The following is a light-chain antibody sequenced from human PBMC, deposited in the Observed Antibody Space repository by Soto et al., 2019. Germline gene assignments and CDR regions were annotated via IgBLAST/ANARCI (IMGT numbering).Light chain of an antibody. J-gene: IGKJ2*01. CDR2: DAS. CDR3: QQYNSYSP. V-gene: IGKV1-5*01. Sequence: DIQMTQSPSTLSASVGDRVTIACRASQSVSRWMAWYQQKPGKAPKLLIYDASSLQSGVPSRFSCSRSGTEFTLTISSLQPYDFATYYGQQYNSYSPFGPGTKLEIK. CDR1: QSVSRW.